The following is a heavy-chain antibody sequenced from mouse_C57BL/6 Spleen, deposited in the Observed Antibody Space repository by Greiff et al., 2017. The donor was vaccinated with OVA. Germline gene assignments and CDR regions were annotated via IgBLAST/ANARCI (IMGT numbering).Heavy chain of an antibody. V-gene: IGHV1-39*01. CDR2: INPNYGTT. CDR3: ARRDDGYYEGFAY. Sequence: EVQLQQSGPELVKPGASVKISCKASGYSFTDYNMNRVKQSNGKSLEWIGVINPNYGTTSYNQKFKGKAKLTVDQSSSTAYTKLNSLASEDSAVYYCARRDDGYYEGFAYWGQGTLVTVSA. J-gene: IGHJ3*01. D-gene: IGHD2-3*01. CDR1: GYSFTDYN.